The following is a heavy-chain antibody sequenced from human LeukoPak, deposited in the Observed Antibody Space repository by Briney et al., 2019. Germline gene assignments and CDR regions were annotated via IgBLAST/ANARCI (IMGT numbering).Heavy chain of an antibody. CDR1: GGSISSYY. J-gene: IGHJ4*02. Sequence: SETLSLTCTVSGGSISSYYWTWIRQPPGKGLEWIGSIYYSGSTYYNPSLKSRVTISVDTSKNQFSLKLSSVTAADTAVYYCARLKFRQLGYFDYWGQGTLVTVSS. D-gene: IGHD5-18*01. V-gene: IGHV4-59*05. CDR3: ARLKFRQLGYFDY. CDR2: IYYSGST.